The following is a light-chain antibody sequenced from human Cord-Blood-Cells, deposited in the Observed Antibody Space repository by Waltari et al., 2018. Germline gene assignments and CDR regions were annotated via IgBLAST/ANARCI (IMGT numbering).Light chain of an antibody. CDR2: DAS. V-gene: IGKV3-11*01. CDR3: QQRSNWPPLT. CDR1: QSVSSY. J-gene: IGKJ4*01. Sequence: ESVLTQSPATLSLSPGERATISCRASQSVSSYLAWYQQKPGRAHRLLIYDASTRATVIPARFSGSGSGTDFTLTISSLEPEDFAVYFCQQRSNWPPLTFGGGNKVEIK.